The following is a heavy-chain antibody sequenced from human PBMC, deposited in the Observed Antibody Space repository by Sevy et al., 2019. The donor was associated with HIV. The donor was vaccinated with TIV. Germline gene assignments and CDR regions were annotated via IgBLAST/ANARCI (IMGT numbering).Heavy chain of an antibody. CDR2: ISFDATNK. CDR3: ALERLSSDVAEYFQN. Sequence: GGSLRLSCAASGFTFNRYSMRWVRQAPGKGLEWVATISFDATNKHYPDSVKGRFTISRDNFQNSLFLQMDSLRPEDTAVYYCALERLSSDVAEYFQNWGQGTLVTVS. CDR1: GFTFNRYS. D-gene: IGHD3-3*01. V-gene: IGHV3-30-3*01. J-gene: IGHJ1*01.